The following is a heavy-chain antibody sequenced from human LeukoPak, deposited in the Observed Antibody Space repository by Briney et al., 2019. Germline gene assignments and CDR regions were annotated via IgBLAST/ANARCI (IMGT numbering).Heavy chain of an antibody. D-gene: IGHD5-12*01. J-gene: IGHJ4*02. V-gene: IGHV3-48*03. CDR1: GCTFSRYE. CDR3: ARDLLDSGYDLRYFDY. CDR2: ISSSGSTI. Sequence: GGSLRLSCAASGCTFSRYEMNWVRQAPGKGLEWVSYISSSGSTIYYADSVKGRFTISRDNAKNSLYLQMNSLRAEDTAVYYCARDLLDSGYDLRYFDYWGQGTLVTVSS.